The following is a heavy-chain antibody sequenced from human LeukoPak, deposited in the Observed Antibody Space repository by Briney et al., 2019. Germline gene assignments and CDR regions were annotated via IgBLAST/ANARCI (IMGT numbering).Heavy chain of an antibody. CDR1: GGSISSGGYY. CDR3: ARESACSSTSCYLPDY. CDR2: IYHSGST. V-gene: IGHV4-30-2*01. D-gene: IGHD2-2*01. Sequence: PSETLSLTCTVSGGSISSGGYYWSWIRQPPGKGLEWIGYIYHSGSTYYNPSLKSRVTISVDRSKNQFSLKLSSVTAADTAVYYCARESACSSTSCYLPDYWGQGTLVTVSS. J-gene: IGHJ4*02.